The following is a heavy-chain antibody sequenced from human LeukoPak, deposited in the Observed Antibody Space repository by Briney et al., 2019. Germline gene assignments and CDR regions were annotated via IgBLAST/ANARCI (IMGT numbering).Heavy chain of an antibody. D-gene: IGHD3-10*01. Sequence: ASVKVSCKASGYTFISHSMHRVRQAPGQGLEWMGWINTNTRNPTYAQGFTGRFVLSLDTSVSTVYLQINSLTAEETAVYYCARTLVREVYFDAFDIWGQGTMGTVSS. CDR1: GYTFISHS. V-gene: IGHV7-4-1*02. CDR2: INTNTRNP. J-gene: IGHJ3*02. CDR3: ARTLVREVYFDAFDI.